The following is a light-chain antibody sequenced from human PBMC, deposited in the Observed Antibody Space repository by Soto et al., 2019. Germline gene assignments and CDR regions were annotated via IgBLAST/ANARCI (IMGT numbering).Light chain of an antibody. Sequence: EIVLTQSTDTLSLSPGERATLSCRASQSVNNNLAWFQQKPGQAPRLLIHAVSTRATGIPARFSGSGSGTEFTLTISSLQSEDSAVYYCQQYNYWRTFGQGTMVDIK. J-gene: IGKJ1*01. V-gene: IGKV3D-15*01. CDR1: QSVNNN. CDR2: AVS. CDR3: QQYNYWRT.